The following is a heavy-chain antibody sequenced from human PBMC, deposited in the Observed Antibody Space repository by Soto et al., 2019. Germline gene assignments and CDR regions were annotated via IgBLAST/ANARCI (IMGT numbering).Heavy chain of an antibody. J-gene: IGHJ6*02. CDR1: PGTFISYA. Sequence: GASVKVSCKASPGTFISYAISCVRHAPPQVLEWMGGVIPIFGTANYAQKFQGGVTITADESTSTAYMELSSLRSEDTAVYYCARDPDDSSGYYYGLHGMDVWGQGTTVTVSS. CDR3: ARDPDDSSGYYYGLHGMDV. V-gene: IGHV1-69*13. D-gene: IGHD3-22*01. CDR2: VIPIFGTA.